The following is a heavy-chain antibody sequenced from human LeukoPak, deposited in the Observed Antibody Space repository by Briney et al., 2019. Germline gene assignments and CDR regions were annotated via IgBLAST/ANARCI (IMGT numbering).Heavy chain of an antibody. D-gene: IGHD6-6*01. CDR3: AKDFYSSSSFFDY. CDR1: GFTFDDYA. Sequence: SGGSLTLSCAASGFTFDDYAMHWVRQAPGKGLEWVSGISWSSGSIGYADSVKGRFTISRDNAKNSLYLQMNSLRAEDTALYYCAKDFYSSSSFFDYWGQGTLVTVSS. CDR2: ISWSSGSI. V-gene: IGHV3-9*01. J-gene: IGHJ4*02.